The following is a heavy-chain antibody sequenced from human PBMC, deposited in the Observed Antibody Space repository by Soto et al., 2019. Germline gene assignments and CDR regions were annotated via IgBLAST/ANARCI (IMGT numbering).Heavy chain of an antibody. Sequence: EVQLLESGGGLVQPGGSLRLCCAASGFTFSSYAMSWVLQAPGKGLEWVSAISGSGGSTYYAGSVKGRFTISRDNFINTLYLQMNSLRAEDTAVYYCATVLRRGIFGDLGYWGQGTLVTVSS. J-gene: IGHJ4*02. CDR1: GFTFSSYA. CDR3: ATVLRRGIFGDLGY. D-gene: IGHD3-3*01. CDR2: ISGSGGST. V-gene: IGHV3-23*01.